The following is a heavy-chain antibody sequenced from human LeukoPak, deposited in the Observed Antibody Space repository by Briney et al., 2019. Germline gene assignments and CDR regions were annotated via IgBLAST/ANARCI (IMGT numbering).Heavy chain of an antibody. V-gene: IGHV4-59*01. J-gene: IGHJ4*02. Sequence: SETLSLTCAVSGGSISSYYWSWIRQPPGKRLEWIGYIYYSGSTNYNPSLKSRVTISVDTSKNQFSLKLSSVTAADTAVYYCARVDGDYVYYFDYWGQGTLVTVSS. CDR1: GGSISSYY. CDR3: ARVDGDYVYYFDY. D-gene: IGHD4-17*01. CDR2: IYYSGST.